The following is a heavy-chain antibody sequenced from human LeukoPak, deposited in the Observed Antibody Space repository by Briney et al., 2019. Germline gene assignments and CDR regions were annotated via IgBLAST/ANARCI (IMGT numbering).Heavy chain of an antibody. V-gene: IGHV4-39*01. CDR2: VYYSERT. CDR1: GGSISSSTYY. D-gene: IGHD2-15*01. Sequence: PSETLSLTCTVSGGSISSSTYYWGWIRQPPGKRLEGIGSVYYSERTDHNPSLKSRVTISLNTPKHLFPLKLRSVTAADTRVLYCAALGYCSGSICYGMEVWGQGTTVTVSS. CDR3: AALGYCSGSICYGMEV. J-gene: IGHJ6*02.